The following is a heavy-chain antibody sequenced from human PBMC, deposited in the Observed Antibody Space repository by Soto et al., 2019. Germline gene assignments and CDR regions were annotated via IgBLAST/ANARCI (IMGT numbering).Heavy chain of an antibody. CDR3: ANYSGWYDNFDY. CDR2: ISGSGHLT. CDR1: GFRFSSYA. Sequence: EVQLLESGGGLVQPGGSLRLSCAASGFRFSSYAMSWVRQAPGKGLEWVSTISGSGHLTYYADSVKGRFTISRDNSKNTLSLQMNSLRAEATDVYYFANYSGWYDNFDYWGPGTLVTVSS. V-gene: IGHV3-23*01. D-gene: IGHD6-19*01. J-gene: IGHJ4*02.